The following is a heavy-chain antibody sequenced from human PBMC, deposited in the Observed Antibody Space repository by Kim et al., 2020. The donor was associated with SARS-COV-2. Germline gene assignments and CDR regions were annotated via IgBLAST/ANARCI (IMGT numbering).Heavy chain of an antibody. V-gene: IGHV4-59*01. J-gene: IGHJ3*02. CDR2: IYYSGST. Sequence: SETLSLTCTVSGGSISSYYWSWIRQPPGKGLEWIGYIYYSGSTNYNPSLKSRVTISVDTSKNQFSLKLSSVTAADTAVYYCAREKVYGDQVRAFDIWGQGTMVTVSS. CDR1: GGSISSYY. D-gene: IGHD4-17*01. CDR3: AREKVYGDQVRAFDI.